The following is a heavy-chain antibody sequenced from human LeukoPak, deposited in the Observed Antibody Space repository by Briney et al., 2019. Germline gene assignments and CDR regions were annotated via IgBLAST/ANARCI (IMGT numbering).Heavy chain of an antibody. Sequence: GGSLRLSCAASGFTFSSYAMSWVRQAPGKGLEWVSAISGSGGSTYYADSVKGRFTISRDNSKNTLYLQMNSLRAEDTAVYYCARDSLVVDAFDIWGQGTMVTVSS. CDR2: ISGSGGST. CDR3: ARDSLVVDAFDI. J-gene: IGHJ3*02. V-gene: IGHV3-23*01. CDR1: GFTFSSYA. D-gene: IGHD2-2*01.